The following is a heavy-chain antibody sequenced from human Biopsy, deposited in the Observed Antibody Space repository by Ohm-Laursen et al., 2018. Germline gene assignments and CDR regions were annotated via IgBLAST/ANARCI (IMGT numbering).Heavy chain of an antibody. J-gene: IGHJ4*02. CDR1: GFSVSSYD. Sequence: ESLRLSCAASGFSVSSYDMNWVRQAPGKGLEWIGEINHSGSTNYNPSLKSRVTISVDTSKNQFSLKLGSVTVADTAVFYCARRGSGGRSFDYWGQGSLVTVSS. V-gene: IGHV4-34*01. CDR2: INHSGST. D-gene: IGHD2-15*01. CDR3: ARRGSGGRSFDY.